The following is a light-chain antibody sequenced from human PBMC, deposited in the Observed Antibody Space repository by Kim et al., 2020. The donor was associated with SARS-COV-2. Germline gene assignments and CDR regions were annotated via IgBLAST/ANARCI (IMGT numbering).Light chain of an antibody. V-gene: IGKV1-13*02. Sequence: AIQLTQSPSSLSASVGDRVTITCRASQGISSSLAWYQQKPGKATNLLIYDASSLESGVPSRFSGSGSGTDFTLTISSLHPEDFTTYYCQQFNRYPVTFGGGNKVDIK. J-gene: IGKJ4*01. CDR1: QGISSS. CDR2: DAS. CDR3: QQFNRYPVT.